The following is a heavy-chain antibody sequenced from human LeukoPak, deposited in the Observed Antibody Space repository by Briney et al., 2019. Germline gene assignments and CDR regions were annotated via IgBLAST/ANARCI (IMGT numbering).Heavy chain of an antibody. J-gene: IGHJ5*02. CDR1: GFTFSSYA. Sequence: PGGSLRLSCAASGFTFSSYAMSWVRQAPGKGLEWVSAISGSGGSTYYADSVKGRFTISRDNSKNTLYLQMNSLRAEDTAVYYCAGSPRVTVTGHWFDPWGQGTLVTVSS. CDR3: AGSPRVTVTGHWFDP. CDR2: ISGSGGST. D-gene: IGHD4-17*01. V-gene: IGHV3-23*01.